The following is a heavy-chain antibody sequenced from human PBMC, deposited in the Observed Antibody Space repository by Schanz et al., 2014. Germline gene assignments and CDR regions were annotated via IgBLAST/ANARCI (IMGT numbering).Heavy chain of an antibody. Sequence: QVQLVQSGSELKKPGASVKVSCKASGYTFTNYAMNWVRQAPGQGLEWMGWISAYNDNTNYTQKLQGRVTMTTDTSTSTAYMELRSLRSDDTAVYYCARDRDQWDGNYLDYGGRGPLVTVSS. CDR2: ISAYNDNT. J-gene: IGHJ4*02. D-gene: IGHD1-26*01. CDR3: ARDRDQWDGNYLDY. CDR1: GYTFTNYA. V-gene: IGHV1-18*01.